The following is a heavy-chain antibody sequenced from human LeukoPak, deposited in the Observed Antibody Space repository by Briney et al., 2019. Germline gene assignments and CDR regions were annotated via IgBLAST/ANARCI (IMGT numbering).Heavy chain of an antibody. CDR2: ISSGSGYK. CDR3: ARGREYCGGDCYTYYYHGMDV. V-gene: IGHV3-21*01. D-gene: IGHD2-21*02. J-gene: IGHJ6*02. Sequence: WIRQPPGKGLEWVSSISSGSGYKYYADSVKGRFTISRDNAKNSLYLQMNSLRAEDTAVYYCARGREYCGGDCYTYYYHGMDVWGQGTTVTVSS.